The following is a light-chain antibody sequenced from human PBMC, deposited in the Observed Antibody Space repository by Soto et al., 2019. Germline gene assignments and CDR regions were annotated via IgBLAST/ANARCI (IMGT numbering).Light chain of an antibody. CDR3: QSYDSSLSGYV. J-gene: IGLJ1*01. Sequence: QSVLTQPPSVSGAPGQRVTISCAGNSSNIGAGYDVHWYQQLPGTAPKLLIYGNSNRPSGVPDRFSGSKSGTSASLAITGLQAEDEAPYYCQSYDSSLSGYVFGTGTKVTVL. CDR2: GNS. CDR1: SSNIGAGYD. V-gene: IGLV1-40*01.